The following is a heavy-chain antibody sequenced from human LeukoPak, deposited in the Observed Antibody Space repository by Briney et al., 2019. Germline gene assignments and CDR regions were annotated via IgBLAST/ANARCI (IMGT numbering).Heavy chain of an antibody. CDR2: ISSSGSTS. CDR3: ARSGYSSGWHDY. V-gene: IGHV3-48*03. CDR1: GLTFSNCE. D-gene: IGHD6-19*01. J-gene: IGHJ4*02. Sequence: PGGSLRLSCVASGLTFSNCELNWVRQAPGKGLEWISYISSSGSTSYYADSVKGRFTISRGNAKNSLFLQMNSLRAEDTAVYYCARSGYSSGWHDYWGQGTLVTVSS.